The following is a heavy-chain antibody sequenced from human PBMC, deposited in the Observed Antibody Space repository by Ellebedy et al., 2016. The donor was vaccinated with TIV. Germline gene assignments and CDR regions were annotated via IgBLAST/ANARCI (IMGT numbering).Heavy chain of an antibody. CDR3: ARGARSVYYYGSGSYLIYFDY. J-gene: IGHJ4*02. D-gene: IGHD3-10*01. Sequence: MPSETLSLTCAVYGGSFSGYYWSWIRQPPGKGLEWSGEINHSRRTNYNPSLKSRVTISVDTSKNQFSLKLSSVTAADTAVYYCARGARSVYYYGSGSYLIYFDYWGQGTLVTVSS. CDR2: INHSRRT. V-gene: IGHV4-34*01. CDR1: GGSFSGYY.